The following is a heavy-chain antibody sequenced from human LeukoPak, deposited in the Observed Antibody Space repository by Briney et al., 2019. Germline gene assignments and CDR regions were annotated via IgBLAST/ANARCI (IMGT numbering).Heavy chain of an antibody. Sequence: GGSLRLSCAASGFTISSYGMHWVRQPPGKGLEWVAVMWYDGSSKYYADSVKGRFTISRDNSKNTLYLQMNSLRAEDTAVYYCASLGPTLYTSGYPGLHYWGQGTLVTVSS. CDR3: ASLGPTLYTSGYPGLHY. V-gene: IGHV3-33*01. CDR2: MWYDGSSK. J-gene: IGHJ4*02. D-gene: IGHD3-22*01. CDR1: GFTISSYG.